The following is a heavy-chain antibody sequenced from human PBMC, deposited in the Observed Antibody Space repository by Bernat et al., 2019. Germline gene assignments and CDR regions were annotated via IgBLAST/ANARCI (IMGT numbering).Heavy chain of an antibody. V-gene: IGHV4-39*01. CDR2: IYYSGVT. CDR1: SGSISSSSYY. J-gene: IGHJ4*02. Sequence: QLQLQESGPGLVKPSETLSLTCSVSSGSISSSSYYWGWIRQSPGKGLEWIGSIYYSGVTYHNPSLKSRVTISVDTSKNQFSLKLSSVTAADTAVYYCARQGVTTVVTGFDYWGQGTLVTVSS. D-gene: IGHD4-23*01. CDR3: ARQGVTTVVTGFDY.